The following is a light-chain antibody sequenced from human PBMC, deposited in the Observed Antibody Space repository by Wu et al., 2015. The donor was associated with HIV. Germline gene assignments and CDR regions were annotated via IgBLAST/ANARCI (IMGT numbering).Light chain of an antibody. Sequence: DVQLTQSPSLVSASVGDTVNMTCRANFDINHHLAWYQQKPGRAPRLLIAGASGLQTAIPSRFRGRGSGRDFSLTVDNLQPDDFATYYCQQMSTLSRTFGQGTRVEFK. CDR1: FDINHH. CDR2: GAS. CDR3: QQMSTLSRT. V-gene: IGKV1-9*01. J-gene: IGKJ1*01.